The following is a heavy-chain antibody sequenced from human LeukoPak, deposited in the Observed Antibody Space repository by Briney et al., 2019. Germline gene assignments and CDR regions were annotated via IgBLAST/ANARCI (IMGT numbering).Heavy chain of an antibody. D-gene: IGHD1-14*01. J-gene: IGHJ2*01. CDR3: ARTDRNRHFDL. CDR1: GYSISSGYY. CDR2: IYHSGST. V-gene: IGHV4-38-2*02. Sequence: SETLSLTCTVSGYSISSGYYWGWLRQPPGKGLEWIGSIYHSGSTYYNPSLKSRVTISVDTTNNQSSLKLRSVTAADTAVYYCARTDRNRHFDLCGRGTLVTVSP.